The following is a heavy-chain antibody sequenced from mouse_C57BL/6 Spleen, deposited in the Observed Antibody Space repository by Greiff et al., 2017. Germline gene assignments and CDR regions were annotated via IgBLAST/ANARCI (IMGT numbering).Heavy chain of an antibody. CDR3: ALGRNWDPLYWYFDV. D-gene: IGHD4-1*01. CDR1: GYTFTSYW. V-gene: IGHV1-72*01. J-gene: IGHJ1*03. CDR2: IDPNSGGT. Sequence: QVQLQQPGAELVKPGASVKLSCKASGYTFTSYWMHWVKQRPGRGLEWIGRIDPNSGGTKYNEKFKSKATLTVDKPSSTAYMQLSSLTSEDSAVYYCALGRNWDPLYWYFDVWGTGTTVTVSS.